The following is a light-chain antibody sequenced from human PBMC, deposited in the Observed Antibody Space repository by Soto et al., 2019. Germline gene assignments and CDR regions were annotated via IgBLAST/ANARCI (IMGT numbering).Light chain of an antibody. CDR2: TGS. Sequence: DIQMTQSPSSVSASVGDRVTITCRARQAIDSWLAWYQQKPGEAPKLLIFTGSLLHSGVPPRFSGSGSGTDFTLTISSLQPEDFATYYCQQTLSLPPTFGQGTKV. CDR1: QAIDSW. J-gene: IGKJ1*01. CDR3: QQTLSLPPT. V-gene: IGKV1-12*01.